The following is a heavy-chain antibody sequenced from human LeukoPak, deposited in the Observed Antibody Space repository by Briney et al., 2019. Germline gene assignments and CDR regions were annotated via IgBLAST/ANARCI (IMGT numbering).Heavy chain of an antibody. CDR1: GGSISSGGYY. CDR3: ARGGDYDFWSGYEYNWFDP. J-gene: IGHJ5*02. CDR2: IYYSGST. V-gene: IGHV4-31*03. D-gene: IGHD3-3*01. Sequence: SETLSLTCTVSGGSISSGGYYWSWIRQHPGKGLEWIGYIYYSGSTYYNPSLKSRVTISVDTSKNQFSLKLSSVTAADTAVYYCARGGDYDFWSGYEYNWFDPWGQGTLVTVSS.